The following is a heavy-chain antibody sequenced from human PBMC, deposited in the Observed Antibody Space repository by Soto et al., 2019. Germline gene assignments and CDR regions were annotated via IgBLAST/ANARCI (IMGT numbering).Heavy chain of an antibody. CDR3: ARDEEDGGRNN. D-gene: IGHD4-17*01. Sequence: SETLSLTCTVSGGSISSGGYYWSWIRQHPGKGLEWIGYIYYSGSTYYNPSLKSRVTISVDTSKNQFSLKLSSVTAADTAVYYCARDEEDGGRNNWGQGTLVPVSS. CDR2: IYYSGST. CDR1: GGSISSGGYY. V-gene: IGHV4-31*03. J-gene: IGHJ4*02.